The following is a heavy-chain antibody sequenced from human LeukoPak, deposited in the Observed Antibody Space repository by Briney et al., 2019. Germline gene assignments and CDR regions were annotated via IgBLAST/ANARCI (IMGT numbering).Heavy chain of an antibody. CDR1: GGSISSDGYY. CDR3: ARGGQWLAPGPDY. Sequence: PSETLSLTCTVSGGSISSDGYYWSWIRQHPGKGLEWIGYMYYSGNTDYNPSLKGRVIISVDTSKNQFSLKLSSVTAADTAVYYCARGGQWLAPGPDYWGQGTLVTVSS. CDR2: MYYSGNT. V-gene: IGHV4-31*03. D-gene: IGHD6-19*01. J-gene: IGHJ4*02.